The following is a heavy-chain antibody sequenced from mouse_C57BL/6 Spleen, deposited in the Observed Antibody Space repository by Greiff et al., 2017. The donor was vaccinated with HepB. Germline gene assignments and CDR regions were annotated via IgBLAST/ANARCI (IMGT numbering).Heavy chain of an antibody. CDR3: ARGYGSSYWYFDV. Sequence: EVKLVESGPELVKPGASVKISCKASGYSFTDYNMNWVKQSNGKSLEWIGVINPNYGTTSYNQKFKGKATLTVDQSSSTAYMQLNSLTSEDSAVYDCARGYGSSYWYFDVWGTGTTVTVSS. CDR1: GYSFTDYN. CDR2: INPNYGTT. V-gene: IGHV1-39*01. J-gene: IGHJ1*03. D-gene: IGHD1-1*01.